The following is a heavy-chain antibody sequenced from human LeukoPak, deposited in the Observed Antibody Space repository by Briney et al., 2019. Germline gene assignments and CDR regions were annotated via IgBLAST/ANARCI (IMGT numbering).Heavy chain of an antibody. CDR2: IKYDASRT. CDR3: ARGATYAYYQDY. J-gene: IGHJ4*02. D-gene: IGHD1-26*01. Sequence: GGSLRLSCADSGLTFSSHWMHWVRQAPGKGLEWDSRIKYDASRTSYADSVKGRFTISRDNAKNTLYLQMNSLRAEDTAVYYCARGATYAYYQDYWGQGTLVTVSS. V-gene: IGHV3-74*01. CDR1: GLTFSSHW.